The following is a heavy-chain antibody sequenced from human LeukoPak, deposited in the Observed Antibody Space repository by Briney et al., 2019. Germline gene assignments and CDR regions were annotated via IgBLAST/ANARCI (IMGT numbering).Heavy chain of an antibody. D-gene: IGHD4-17*01. CDR1: GDSISTSNSY. CDR2: IYYSGNT. CDR3: ARDLYSVTTAVWDY. Sequence: PSETLSLTCTVSGDSISTSNSYWGWIRQPPGKGLEWIGSIYYSGNTYYNASLKSRVTISVDTSKNQFSLKLISVTAADTAVYYCARDLYSVTTAVWDYWGQGTLVTVSS. V-gene: IGHV4-39*02. J-gene: IGHJ4*02.